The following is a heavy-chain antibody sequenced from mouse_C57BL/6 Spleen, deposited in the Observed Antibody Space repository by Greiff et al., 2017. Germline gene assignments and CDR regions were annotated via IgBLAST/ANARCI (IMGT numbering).Heavy chain of an antibody. CDR2: IDPSDSYT. Sequence: QVQLQQPGAELVMPGASVKLSCKASSYTFTSYWMHWVKQRPGQGLEWIGEIDPSDSYTNYNQKFKGKSTLTVDKSSSTAYMQLSSLTSEDSAVYYCARSPSRKGYYYAMDYWGQGTSVTVSS. V-gene: IGHV1-69*01. J-gene: IGHJ4*01. CDR3: ARSPSRKGYYYAMDY. CDR1: SYTFTSYW.